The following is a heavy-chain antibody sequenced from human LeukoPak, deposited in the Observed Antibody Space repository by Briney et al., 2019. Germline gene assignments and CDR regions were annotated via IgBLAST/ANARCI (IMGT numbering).Heavy chain of an antibody. CDR3: ARDLIAAPYDY. Sequence: GGSVRLSCAASGFTFSSYWMSWVRQAPGKGLEWVANIKQDGSEKYYVDSVKGRFTISRDNAKNSLYLQMNSLRAEDTAVYYCARDLIAAPYDYWGQGTLVTVSS. CDR1: GFTFSSYW. CDR2: IKQDGSEK. V-gene: IGHV3-7*01. D-gene: IGHD6-6*01. J-gene: IGHJ4*02.